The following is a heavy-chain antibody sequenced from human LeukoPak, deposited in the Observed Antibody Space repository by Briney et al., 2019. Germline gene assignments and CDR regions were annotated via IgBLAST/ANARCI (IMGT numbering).Heavy chain of an antibody. V-gene: IGHV3-53*04. CDR1: GFXVSSSY. J-gene: IGHJ4*02. CDR2: IYRGGTT. CDR3: ASGDYDFWSGFEY. Sequence: GGSLRLSCAASGFXVSSSYMSWVRQAPGKGLEWVSFIYRGGTTYYADSVKGRFTLSRHDSKNTLYLQMSSLRTEDAAVYYCASGDYDFWSGFEYWGQGTLVTVS. D-gene: IGHD3-3*01.